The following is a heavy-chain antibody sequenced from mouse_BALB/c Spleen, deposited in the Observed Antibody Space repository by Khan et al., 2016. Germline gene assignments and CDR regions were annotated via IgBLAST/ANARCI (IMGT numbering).Heavy chain of an antibody. V-gene: IGHV3-2*02. CDR3: ARYYYGSSYFDY. J-gene: IGHJ2*01. D-gene: IGHD1-1*01. Sequence: EVQLQESGPGLVKPSQSLSLTCTVTGYSITSDYAWNWIRQFPGNKLEWMGYISYSGSPSYNPSLKSRISITRDTSKNQFFLQLNSVTTEDTATYYCARYYYGSSYFDYWGQGTTLTVSS. CDR2: ISYSGSP. CDR1: GYSITSDYA.